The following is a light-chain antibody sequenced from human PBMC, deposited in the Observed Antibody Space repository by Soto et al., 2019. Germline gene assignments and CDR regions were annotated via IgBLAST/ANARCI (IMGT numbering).Light chain of an antibody. V-gene: IGKV3-15*01. CDR3: QQYNNWPGT. Sequence: EIVITQSPATLSVSPGERATLSCRAGESISNNLAWYQQKPGQAPRLLIYGAGTRAAGVPARFSGRGSGTEFTLTISSLQSEDFGVYYCQQYNNWPGTFGQGTKVDIK. CDR2: GAG. J-gene: IGKJ1*01. CDR1: ESISNN.